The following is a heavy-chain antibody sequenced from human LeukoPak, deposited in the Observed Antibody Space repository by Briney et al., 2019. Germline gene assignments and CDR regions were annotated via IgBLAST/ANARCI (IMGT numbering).Heavy chain of an antibody. CDR2: ISYTGRT. CDR3: ARVCQEGGSTSCFDY. CDR1: GGSISSYF. D-gene: IGHD2-2*01. V-gene: IGHV4-59*01. Sequence: PSETLSLTCTVSGGSISSYFWSCIRQPTVNGLACTGYISYTGRTTYTPSPKGGVSISVDTSKNRFSLKLSSVTAADTAVYYCARVCQEGGSTSCFDYWGQGTLVTVSS. J-gene: IGHJ4*02.